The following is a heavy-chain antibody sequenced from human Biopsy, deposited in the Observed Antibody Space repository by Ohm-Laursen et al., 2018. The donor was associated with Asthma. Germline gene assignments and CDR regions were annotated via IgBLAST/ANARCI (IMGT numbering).Heavy chain of an antibody. V-gene: IGHV1-8*01. CDR2: MNPSSGNT. J-gene: IGHJ4*02. D-gene: IGHD3-16*01. CDR3: TRWSLRVRDTPNDY. Sequence: SVKVSCKASGYTFTSYDINWVRQATGQGLEWMGWMNPSSGNTGYPQNFQGRVTMTRDTSISTAYMELSSLRSEDTAVYYCTRWSLRVRDTPNDYWGQGTLVTVSS. CDR1: GYTFTSYD.